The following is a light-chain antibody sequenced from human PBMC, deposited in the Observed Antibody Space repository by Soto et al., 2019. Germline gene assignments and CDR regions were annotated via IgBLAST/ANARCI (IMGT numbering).Light chain of an antibody. CDR1: QSISSY. CDR3: QQSYSTLYT. J-gene: IGKJ2*01. V-gene: IGKV1-39*01. CDR2: AAS. Sequence: DIQMTQSPSSLSASVGDRDTITCRASQSISSYLNWYQQKPGKAPKLLIYAASSLQSGVPSRFSGSGSGTDFTLTISSLQPEYFATYYCQQSYSTLYTFGQGTKLEIK.